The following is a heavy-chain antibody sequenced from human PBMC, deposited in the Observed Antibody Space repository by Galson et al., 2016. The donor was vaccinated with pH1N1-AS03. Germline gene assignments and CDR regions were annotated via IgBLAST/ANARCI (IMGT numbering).Heavy chain of an antibody. CDR2: ITGTSGTT. Sequence: LRLSCAASGFTFSTNAMSWVRQAPGKGLEWVATITGTSGTTYYADSVKGRFTVSRENSRNTLYLQMNNLRAEDSALYYCARDSGRDTWTAYSFASWGQRALVTVSS. J-gene: IGHJ4*02. CDR3: ARDSGRDTWTAYSFAS. CDR1: GFTFSTNA. V-gene: IGHV3-23*01. D-gene: IGHD1-1*01.